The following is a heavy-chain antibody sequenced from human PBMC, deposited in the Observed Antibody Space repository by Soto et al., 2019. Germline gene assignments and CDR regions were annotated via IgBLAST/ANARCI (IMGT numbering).Heavy chain of an antibody. D-gene: IGHD3-22*01. CDR2: ISSRGTYV. V-gene: IGHV3-21*06. Sequence: GGSLRLSCAASGFTFSSFSMDWVRHAPGQGLEWVSSISSRGTYVYYADSVKGRFTVSKDNANNVLFLQMNSLRSEDTAVYYCARQVPYSSHRMDVRGQGTTVTVSS. CDR3: ARQVPYSSHRMDV. CDR1: GFTFSSFS. J-gene: IGHJ6*02.